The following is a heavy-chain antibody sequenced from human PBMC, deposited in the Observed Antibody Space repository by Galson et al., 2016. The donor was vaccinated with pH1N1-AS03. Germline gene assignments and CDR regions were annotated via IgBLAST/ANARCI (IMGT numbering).Heavy chain of an antibody. D-gene: IGHD6-13*01. J-gene: IGHJ4*02. CDR3: VRDMGTTTAASGC. Sequence: SLRLSCAATGFTFDYYAMHWIRQRPGKGLEWVSGIRWDGATGYADSVQGRFTISRDQAKTSLYLQMTSLKIEDTALYYCVRDMGTTTAASGCWGQGILVTVSS. V-gene: IGHV3-9*01. CDR1: GFTFDYYA. CDR2: IRWDGAT.